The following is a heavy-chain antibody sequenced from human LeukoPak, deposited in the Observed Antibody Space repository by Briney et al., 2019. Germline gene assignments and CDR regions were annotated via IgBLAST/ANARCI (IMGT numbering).Heavy chain of an antibody. CDR3: ARDDIDY. CDR1: GFTFSSYW. Sequence: GGSLRLPCAASGFTFSSYWMHWVRQAPGKGLVWVSRITTDGSVTHYADSVKGRFTISRDNSKNTLYLQMNSLRAEDTAVYYCARDDIDYWGQGTLVTVSS. CDR2: ITTDGSVT. J-gene: IGHJ4*02. V-gene: IGHV3-74*01.